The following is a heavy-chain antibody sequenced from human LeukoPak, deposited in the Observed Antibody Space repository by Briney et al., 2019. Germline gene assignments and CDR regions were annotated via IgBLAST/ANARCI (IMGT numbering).Heavy chain of an antibody. CDR1: GGSISSYY. D-gene: IGHD2-21*01. CDR3: ATTHDVKTAPYDL. J-gene: IGHJ5*02. Sequence: SETLSLTCTVSGGSISSYYWSWVRQSPGKGLEWIGYIFTSGWTDYDPSLKSRVTMSVDTSKNQLSMELRFLTAADTAVYYCATTHDVKTAPYDLWGQGTLVTVSS. CDR2: IFTSGWT. V-gene: IGHV4-4*09.